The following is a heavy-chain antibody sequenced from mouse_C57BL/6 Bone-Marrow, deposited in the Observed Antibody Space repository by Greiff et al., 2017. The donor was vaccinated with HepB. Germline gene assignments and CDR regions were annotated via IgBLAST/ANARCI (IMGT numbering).Heavy chain of an antibody. CDR1: GFNIKDDY. CDR3: TTRDYDGDWYFDV. D-gene: IGHD2-4*01. J-gene: IGHJ1*03. CDR2: IDPENGDT. V-gene: IGHV14-4*01. Sequence: EVKLQESGAELVRPGASVKLSCTASGFNIKDDYMHWVKQRPEQGLEWIGWIDPENGDTEYASKFQGKATITADTSSNTAYLQLSSLTSEDTAVYYCTTRDYDGDWYFDVWGTGTTVTVSS.